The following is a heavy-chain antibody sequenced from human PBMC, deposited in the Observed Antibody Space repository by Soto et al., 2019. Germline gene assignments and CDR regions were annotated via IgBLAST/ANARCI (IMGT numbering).Heavy chain of an antibody. CDR1: GYTFTSYY. J-gene: IGHJ4*02. CDR3: ARENVPHGGNSVADY. CDR2: INPSGGRT. Sequence: ASVNVSCKASGYTFTSYYMHWVRQAPGQGPEWVGIINPSGGRTTYAQKFQGRVTMTRDTTTSTVYMELSSLRSADTAIYYCARENVPHGGNSVADYWGQGTQVTVSS. D-gene: IGHD2-21*02. V-gene: IGHV1-46*01.